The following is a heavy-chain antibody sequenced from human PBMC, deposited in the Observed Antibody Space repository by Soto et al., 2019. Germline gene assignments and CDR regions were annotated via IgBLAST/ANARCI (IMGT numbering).Heavy chain of an antibody. CDR1: GYSFTAYW. CDR2: IDPSDSYV. V-gene: IGHV5-10-1*01. CDR3: TRRASSSFYHFDF. Sequence: ESLKISFQASGYSFTAYWITWVRQMPGKGLEWMATIDPSDSYVDYSPSFRGHVTFSVDRSITTVYLQWNSLKASDSAMYFCTRRASSSFYHFDFWGQGALVTSPQ. D-gene: IGHD2-2*01. J-gene: IGHJ4*02.